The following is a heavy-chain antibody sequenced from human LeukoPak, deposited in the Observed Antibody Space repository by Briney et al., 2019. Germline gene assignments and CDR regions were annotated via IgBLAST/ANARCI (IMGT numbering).Heavy chain of an antibody. CDR2: IIPIFGTA. CDR1: GGTFSSYA. CDR3: ARAGDGYRYYFDY. J-gene: IGHJ4*02. V-gene: IGHV1-69*13. D-gene: IGHD5-24*01. Sequence: ASVKVSFTASGGTFSSYAISWVRQAPGQGLEWMGGIIPIFGTANYAQKFQGRVTITADESTSTAYMELSSLRSEDTAVYYCARAGDGYRYYFDYWGQGTLVTVSS.